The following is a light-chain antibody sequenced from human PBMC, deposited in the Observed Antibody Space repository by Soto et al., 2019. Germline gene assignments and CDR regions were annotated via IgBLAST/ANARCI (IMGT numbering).Light chain of an antibody. CDR3: QQYGSSPPP. CDR2: GAS. V-gene: IGKV3-20*01. CDR1: QSVSSSY. J-gene: IGKJ1*01. Sequence: EIVLTQSPGTLSLSPGERATLSCRASQSVSSSYLAWYQQKPGQAPRLLIYGASSSATGIPDRFSGSGSGTDVTLTISRLEPEDFAAYYCQQYGSSPPPFGEPTKLEIK.